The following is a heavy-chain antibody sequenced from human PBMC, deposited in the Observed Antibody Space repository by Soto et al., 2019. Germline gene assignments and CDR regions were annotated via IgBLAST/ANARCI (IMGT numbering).Heavy chain of an antibody. D-gene: IGHD3-10*01. CDR1: GGSISSSSYY. J-gene: IGHJ4*02. V-gene: IGHV4-39*07. Sequence: SETLSLTCTVSGGSISSSSYYWGWIRQPPGKGLEWIGSIYYSGSTYYNPSLKSRVTISVDTSKNQFSLKLSSVTAADTAVYYCARGHLTYYYGSGSYSCLYHFDYWGQGTLVTVSS. CDR2: IYYSGST. CDR3: ARGHLTYYYGSGSYSCLYHFDY.